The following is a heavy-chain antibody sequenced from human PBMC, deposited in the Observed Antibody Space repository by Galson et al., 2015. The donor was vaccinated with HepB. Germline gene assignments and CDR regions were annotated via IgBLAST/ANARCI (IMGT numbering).Heavy chain of an antibody. CDR2: FSGSGGTT. J-gene: IGHJ4*02. CDR1: GFTFSNYA. V-gene: IGHV3-23*01. D-gene: IGHD4/OR15-4a*01. Sequence: SLRLSCAASGFTFSNYAMSWVRQAPGKGLEWVSIFSGSGGTTYYADSVKGRFTISRDNSKNTLYLQMNSLRAEDTAIYYCARGDQSADYYFDYWGQGTLVTVSS. CDR3: ARGDQSADYYFDY.